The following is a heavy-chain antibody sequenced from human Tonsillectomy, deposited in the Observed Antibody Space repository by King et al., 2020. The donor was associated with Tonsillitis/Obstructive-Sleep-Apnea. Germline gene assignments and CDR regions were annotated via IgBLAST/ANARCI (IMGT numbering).Heavy chain of an antibody. CDR1: GFTFSSYW. CDR2: INSDGSNT. V-gene: IGHV3-74*01. CDR3: ARYGWELGIMDY. D-gene: IGHD7-27*01. Sequence: VQLVESGGGLVQPGGSLRLSCAASGFTFSSYWMHWVRQAPGKGLVWVSRINSDGSNTTYADSVKGRFTISRDNAKSTLCLQMNSLRAEDTAVYYCARYGWELGIMDYWGQGTLVTVSS. J-gene: IGHJ4*02.